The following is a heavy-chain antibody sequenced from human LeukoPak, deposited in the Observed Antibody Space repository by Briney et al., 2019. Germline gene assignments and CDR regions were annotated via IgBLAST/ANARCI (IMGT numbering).Heavy chain of an antibody. CDR3: ARVSDLAAAGTYDY. CDR1: GGSVTSYY. Sequence: SETLSLTCTVSGGSVTSYYWSWIRQPPGKGLEWNGNIHYSGSSGSTNYNPSLKSRVTTSVDTSTNQLSLRLSSVTAADTAVYYCARVSDLAAAGTYDYWGQGTLVTVSS. CDR2: IHYSGSSGST. D-gene: IGHD6-13*01. V-gene: IGHV4-59*02. J-gene: IGHJ4*02.